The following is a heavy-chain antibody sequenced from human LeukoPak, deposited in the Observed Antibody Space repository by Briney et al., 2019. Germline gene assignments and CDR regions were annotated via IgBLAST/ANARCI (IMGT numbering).Heavy chain of an antibody. V-gene: IGHV4-34*01. Sequence: PSETLSLTCAVYGGSFSGYYWSWIRQPPGKGLERIGEINHSGSTNYNPSLKSRVTISVDTSKNQFSLKLSSVTAADTAVYYCARGGYCSSTSCYRWFDPWGQGTLVTVSS. CDR1: GGSFSGYY. CDR3: ARGGYCSSTSCYRWFDP. D-gene: IGHD2-2*01. CDR2: INHSGST. J-gene: IGHJ5*02.